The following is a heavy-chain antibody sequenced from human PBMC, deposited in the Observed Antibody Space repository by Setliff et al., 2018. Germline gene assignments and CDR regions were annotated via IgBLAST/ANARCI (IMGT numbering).Heavy chain of an antibody. D-gene: IGHD3-3*01. J-gene: IGHJ4*02. V-gene: IGHV4-39*07. CDR1: GGSISSSSYY. CDR3: ARRETYYNFWSGYYAY. CDR2: IYYSGST. Sequence: SETLSLTCTVSGGSISSSSYYWGWIRQPPGKGLEWIGSIYYSGSTYYNPSLKSRVTISVDTSKNQFSLKLSYVTAADTAVYYCARRETYYNFWSGYYAYWGQGTLVTVSS.